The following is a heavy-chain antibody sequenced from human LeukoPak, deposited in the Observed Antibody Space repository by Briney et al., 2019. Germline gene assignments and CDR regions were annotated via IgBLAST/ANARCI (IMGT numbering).Heavy chain of an antibody. CDR2: ISGSGGST. Sequence: GGSLRLSCAASGFTFSSYAMSWVRQAPGKGLEWVSAISGSGGSTYYADSVKGRFTISRDNSKNTLYLQMNGLRAEDTAVYYCAKDLAYCSSTSCSYDAFDIWGQGTMVTVSS. CDR1: GFTFSSYA. D-gene: IGHD2-2*01. CDR3: AKDLAYCSSTSCSYDAFDI. J-gene: IGHJ3*02. V-gene: IGHV3-23*01.